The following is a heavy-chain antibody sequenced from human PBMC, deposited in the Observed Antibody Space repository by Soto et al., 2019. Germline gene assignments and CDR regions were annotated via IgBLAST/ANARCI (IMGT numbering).Heavy chain of an antibody. CDR3: ARVGGWELPPPVYPYGMDV. D-gene: IGHD1-26*01. CDR2: INPSGGST. V-gene: IGHV1-46*01. Sequence: ASVKVSCKASGYTFTSYYMHWVRQAPGQGLEWMGIINPSGGSTSYAQKFQGRVTMTRDTSTSTVYMELSSLRSEDTAVYYCARVGGWELPPPVYPYGMDVWGQGTTVTVSS. CDR1: GYTFTSYY. J-gene: IGHJ6*02.